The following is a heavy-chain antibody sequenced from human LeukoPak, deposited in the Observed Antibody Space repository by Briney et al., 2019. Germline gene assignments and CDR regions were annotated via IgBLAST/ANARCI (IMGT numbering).Heavy chain of an antibody. V-gene: IGHV3-23*01. J-gene: IGHJ4*02. D-gene: IGHD4-17*01. CDR2: ISGSGGST. CDR1: GFTFSTYA. Sequence: GGSLRLSCAASGFTFSTYAMHWVRQAPGKGLEWVSAISGSGGSTYYADSVKGRFTISRDNSKNTMYLQMNSLGVEDTAVYYCAVGKDYGDNSWGQGTLVTVSS. CDR3: AVGKDYGDNS.